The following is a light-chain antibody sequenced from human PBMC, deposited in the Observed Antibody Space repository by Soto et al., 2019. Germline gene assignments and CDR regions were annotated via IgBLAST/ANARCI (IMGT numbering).Light chain of an antibody. CDR1: SSDVGSYNV. CDR2: AGS. V-gene: IGLV2-23*03. Sequence: QSALTQPASVSGSPGQSITISCTGTSSDVGSYNVVSWYQQHPGKVPNLMIYAGSKRPSGVSDRFSGSKSGNTASLTISGLQAEDEADYYCCSYAVSSTFVFGGGTKLTVL. CDR3: CSYAVSSTFV. J-gene: IGLJ2*01.